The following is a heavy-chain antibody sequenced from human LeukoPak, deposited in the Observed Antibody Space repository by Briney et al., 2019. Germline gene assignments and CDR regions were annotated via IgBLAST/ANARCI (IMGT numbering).Heavy chain of an antibody. Sequence: GGSLRLSCAASGFTVSSNYMSWVRQAPGKGLEWVSVIYSGGSTYYADSVKGRFTISRDNSKNTLYLQMNSLRAEDTAVYYCAKSFSYYDSSGLFYWGQGTLVTVSS. V-gene: IGHV3-53*01. CDR1: GFTVSSNY. D-gene: IGHD3-22*01. J-gene: IGHJ4*02. CDR3: AKSFSYYDSSGLFY. CDR2: IYSGGST.